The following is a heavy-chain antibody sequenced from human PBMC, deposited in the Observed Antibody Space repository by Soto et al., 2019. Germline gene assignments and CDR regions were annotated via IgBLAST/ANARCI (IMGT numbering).Heavy chain of an antibody. CDR3: WRSATCTAYYYYGMDV. J-gene: IGHJ6*02. CDR1: GYIFTDHT. Sequence: ASAKDSCKAFGYIFTDHTIHWVRQDPGQRPELMGWINSGNGDTKYSHQFQSRVTITADESTSNAHTELSSPRSDDTPEFYFWRSATCTAYYYYGMDVWGQGTTVTVSS. V-gene: IGHV1-3*01. D-gene: IGHD6-13*01. CDR2: INSGNGDT.